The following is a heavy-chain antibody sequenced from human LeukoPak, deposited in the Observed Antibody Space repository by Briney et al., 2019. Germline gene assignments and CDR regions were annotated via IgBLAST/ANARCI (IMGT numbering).Heavy chain of an antibody. CDR3: ARVVAVTSYYFDY. Sequence: GGSLRLSCAASGFTFSSYAMSWVRQAPGKGLEWISYISSSSSYTNYADSVKGQFTIPRDNAKSSLYLQMNSLRAEDTAVYYCARVVAVTSYYFDYWGQGTLVTVSS. CDR2: ISSSSSYT. J-gene: IGHJ4*02. CDR1: GFTFSSYA. D-gene: IGHD2-21*02. V-gene: IGHV3-21*05.